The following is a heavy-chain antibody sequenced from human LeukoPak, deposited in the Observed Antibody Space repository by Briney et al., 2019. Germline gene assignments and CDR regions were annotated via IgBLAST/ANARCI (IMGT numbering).Heavy chain of an antibody. CDR1: GFTFSSYA. D-gene: IGHD3-3*01. CDR3: AKESRTYYDFWSGYLDY. Sequence: GGSLRLSCAASGFTFSSYAMSWVRQAPGKGLEWVSAIRGSGGSTYYADSVKGRFTISRDNSKNTLYLQMNSLRAEDTAVYYCAKESRTYYDFWSGYLDYWGQGTLVTVSS. CDR2: IRGSGGST. J-gene: IGHJ4*02. V-gene: IGHV3-23*01.